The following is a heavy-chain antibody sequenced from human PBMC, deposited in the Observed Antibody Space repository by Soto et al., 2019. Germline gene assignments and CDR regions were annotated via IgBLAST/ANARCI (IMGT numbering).Heavy chain of an antibody. CDR2: INHSGST. CDR3: ARYNIGVVLAASNWFDS. V-gene: IGHV4-34*01. CDR1: GGSFSGYS. Sequence: SETLSLTCVVYGGSFSGYSWSWIRQPPVKGLEWIGEINHSGSTNYNPSLKSRVTISVDTSKNQFSLMLSSVTAAYTAVYYGARYNIGVVLAASNWFDSWGQGTRVTVSS. J-gene: IGHJ5*01. D-gene: IGHD2-15*01.